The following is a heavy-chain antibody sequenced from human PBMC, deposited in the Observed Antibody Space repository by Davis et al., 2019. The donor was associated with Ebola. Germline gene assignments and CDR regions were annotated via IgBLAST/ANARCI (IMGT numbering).Heavy chain of an antibody. D-gene: IGHD1-1*01. CDR1: GYSFTSYG. CDR2: VSPYNADT. CDR3: ARDGGTVGDAFEI. V-gene: IGHV1-18*04. Sequence: ASVKVSCKASGYSFTSYGFSWVRQAPGPGLEWMGWVSPYNADTKYEQKMHGRVTMTTDTSTNTAYMELRRLRSDDTAVYYCARDGGTVGDAFEIWGQGTMVTVS. J-gene: IGHJ3*02.